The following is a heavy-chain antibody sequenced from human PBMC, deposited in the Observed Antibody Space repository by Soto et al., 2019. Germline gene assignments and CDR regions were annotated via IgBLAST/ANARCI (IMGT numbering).Heavy chain of an antibody. CDR2: IYSDGTST. V-gene: IGHV3-74*01. CDR1: GFTFDYYW. CDR3: ARGDRGAFDL. J-gene: IGHJ3*01. D-gene: IGHD1-26*01. Sequence: EVQLVESGGGLVQPGASLRLSCAASGFTFDYYWMHWVRQAPGKGLVWVSRIYSDGTSTTYADSVKGRFTISRHNAQKTVSLQMNSLRADDTAVYYCARGDRGAFDLWGQGTWVTVSS.